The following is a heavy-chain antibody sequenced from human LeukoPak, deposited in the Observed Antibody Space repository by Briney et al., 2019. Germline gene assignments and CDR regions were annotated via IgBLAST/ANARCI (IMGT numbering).Heavy chain of an antibody. Sequence: PGGSLRLSCATSGFTFSSYGMSWVRQAPGKGLEWVSAISGSGDSTNYADSVKGRFTISRDNAKNSLYLQMNSLRAEDTAVYYCARDYYDSSESFDYWGQGTLVTVSS. J-gene: IGHJ4*02. D-gene: IGHD3-22*01. CDR3: ARDYYDSSESFDY. CDR1: GFTFSSYG. CDR2: ISGSGDST. V-gene: IGHV3-23*01.